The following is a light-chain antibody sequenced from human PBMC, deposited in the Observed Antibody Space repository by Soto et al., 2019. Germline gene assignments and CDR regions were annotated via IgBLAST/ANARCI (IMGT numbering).Light chain of an antibody. CDR3: QSSDSSLSGWV. J-gene: IGLJ3*02. CDR1: SSNIGAGYD. Sequence: QSVLTQPPSVSGAPGQRVTISCTGSSSNIGAGYDVHWYQQLPGTAPKLLTFGNTNRPSGVPDRFSGSKSGTSASLAITGLQADDEADYYCQSSDSSLSGWVFGGGTQLTVL. V-gene: IGLV1-40*01. CDR2: GNT.